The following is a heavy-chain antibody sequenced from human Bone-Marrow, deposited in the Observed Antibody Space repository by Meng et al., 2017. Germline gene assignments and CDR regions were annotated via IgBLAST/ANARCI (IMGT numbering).Heavy chain of an antibody. V-gene: IGHV6-1*01. CDR2: TYYRSKWYN. Sequence: QAQVRQSRPGLVKPSLTLPLTCALVEDSISNNSAIWNWIRQSPSSGLEWMERTYYRSKWYNDYARSVKSRISVNPDTSKNQISLQLNSVTPEDTSVYDCSRESHLAGFGYCGQGTLVTVSS. CDR1: EDSISNNSAI. J-gene: IGHJ4*02. CDR3: SRESHLAGFGY.